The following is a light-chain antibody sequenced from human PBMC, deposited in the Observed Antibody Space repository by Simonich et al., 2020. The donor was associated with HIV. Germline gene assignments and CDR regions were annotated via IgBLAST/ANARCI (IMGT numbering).Light chain of an antibody. J-gene: IGKJ4*01. V-gene: IGKV1-5*03. CDR3: QQSYSSPT. CDR1: QSIDNW. CDR2: EAS. Sequence: DIQMTQSPSTLSAHVGNRVTITCRASQSIDNWLAWYQQKPGKAPKLLVYEASSLQRGVPSRFSGSGSGADFTLTISSLQPEDFATYYCQQSYSSPTFGGGTKVEIK.